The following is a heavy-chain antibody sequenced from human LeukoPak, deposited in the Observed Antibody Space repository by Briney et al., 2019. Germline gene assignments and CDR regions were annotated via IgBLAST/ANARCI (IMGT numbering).Heavy chain of an antibody. Sequence: PGGSLRLSCAASGFTFSSYSMNWVRQAPGKGLEWVSYVSSSSSTIYYADSVQGRFTISRDNSKNTLYLHMNSLGVEDTAVYYCAKGSKLVVITRDHYMAVWGKGTTVTISS. J-gene: IGHJ6*03. D-gene: IGHD3-22*01. CDR1: GFTFSSYS. CDR3: AKGSKLVVITRDHYMAV. V-gene: IGHV3-48*01. CDR2: VSSSSSTI.